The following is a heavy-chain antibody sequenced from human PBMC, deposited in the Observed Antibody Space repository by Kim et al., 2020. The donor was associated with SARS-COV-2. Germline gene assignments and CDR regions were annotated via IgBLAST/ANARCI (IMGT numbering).Heavy chain of an antibody. Sequence: GGSLRLSCAASGFTFDDYAMHWVRQAPGKGLEWVSGISWNSGSIGYADSVKGRFTISRDNAKNSLYLQMNSLRAEDTALYYCAKDSSSWYEDGAGPWDYWGQGTLVTVSS. V-gene: IGHV3-9*01. J-gene: IGHJ4*02. CDR2: ISWNSGSI. D-gene: IGHD6-13*01. CDR3: AKDSSSWYEDGAGPWDY. CDR1: GFTFDDYA.